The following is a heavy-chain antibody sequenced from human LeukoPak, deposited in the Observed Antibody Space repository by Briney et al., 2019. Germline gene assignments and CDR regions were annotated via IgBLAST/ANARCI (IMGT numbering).Heavy chain of an antibody. D-gene: IGHD5-24*01. V-gene: IGHV3-66*01. Sequence: GGSLRLSCAASGFTFSSYGMSWVRQAPGKRLEWVSSIYSGGSTYYTDSVKGRFTISRDNSKNTLYLQMNSLRAEDTAVYYCARDLAGYNSFDYWGQGTLVTVSS. CDR1: GFTFSSYG. CDR3: ARDLAGYNSFDY. J-gene: IGHJ4*02. CDR2: IYSGGST.